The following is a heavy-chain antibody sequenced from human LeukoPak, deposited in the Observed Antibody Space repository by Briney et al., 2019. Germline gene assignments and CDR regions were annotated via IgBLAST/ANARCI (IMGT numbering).Heavy chain of an antibody. Sequence: GGSLRLSCAASGFTFSSYAMHWVRQAPGKGLEYVSAISSNGGSTYYANSVKGRFTISRDNSKNTLYLQMGSLRAEDMAVYYCARDRLYYYDSSGTSTPAWLDPWGQGTLVTVSS. CDR2: ISSNGGST. CDR1: GFTFSSYA. J-gene: IGHJ5*02. CDR3: ARDRLYYYDSSGTSTPAWLDP. D-gene: IGHD3-22*01. V-gene: IGHV3-64*01.